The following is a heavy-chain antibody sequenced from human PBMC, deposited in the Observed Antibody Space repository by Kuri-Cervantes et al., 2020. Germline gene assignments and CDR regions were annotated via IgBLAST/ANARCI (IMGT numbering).Heavy chain of an antibody. V-gene: IGHV3-23*01. Sequence: GESLKISCAASGFTFSSYAMSWVRQALGKGLEWVSAISGSGGSTYYADSVKGRFTISRDNSKNTLYLQMNSLRAEDTAFYYCAKDRGMAAENIDYWGQGTLVTVSS. J-gene: IGHJ4*02. CDR1: GFTFSSYA. CDR3: AKDRGMAAENIDY. D-gene: IGHD6-13*01. CDR2: ISGSGGST.